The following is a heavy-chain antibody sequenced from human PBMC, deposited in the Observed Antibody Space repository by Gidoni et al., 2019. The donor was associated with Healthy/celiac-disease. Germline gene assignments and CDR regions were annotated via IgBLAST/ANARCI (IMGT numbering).Heavy chain of an antibody. J-gene: IGHJ4*02. V-gene: IGHV4-34*01. Sequence: QVQLQQWGAGLLKPSETLSLTCAVYGGSFSGYYWSWIRQPPGTGLEWIGEINHSGSTNYNPSLKSRVTISVDTSKNQFSLKLSSVTAADTAVYYCARGRGGQDTVREAEYQLLFYYFDYWGQGTLVTVSS. D-gene: IGHD2-2*01. CDR1: GGSFSGYY. CDR2: INHSGST. CDR3: ARGRGGQDTVREAEYQLLFYYFDY.